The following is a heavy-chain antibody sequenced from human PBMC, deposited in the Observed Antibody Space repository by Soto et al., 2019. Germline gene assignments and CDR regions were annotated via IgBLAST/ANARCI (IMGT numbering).Heavy chain of an antibody. CDR3: VQTTGWPGFDF. J-gene: IGHJ4*02. D-gene: IGHD6-19*01. CDR2: IYGGGTT. Sequence: EVQLVESGGGLIQPGGSLRLSCAASGFSVSSKYMTWVRQAPGKGLEWVSVIYGGGTTYYADSVKGRFTISRDNSMNTLYLQMNSLRAEDTAVYYCVQTTGWPGFDFWGQGTLVIVSS. CDR1: GFSVSSKY. V-gene: IGHV3-53*01.